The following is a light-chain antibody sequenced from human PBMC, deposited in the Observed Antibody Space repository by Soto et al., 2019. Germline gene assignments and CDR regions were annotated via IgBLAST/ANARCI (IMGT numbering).Light chain of an antibody. Sequence: EIVLTQSPVTLSLSPGERATLSCRASQSVSSSYLAWYQQKPGQAPRLLIYGASSWATGIPDRSSGSGSGTDFTLTISRLEPEDFAVYYCQQYGSSPSWTFGQGTKVDIK. CDR3: QQYGSSPSWT. J-gene: IGKJ1*01. CDR2: GAS. CDR1: QSVSSSY. V-gene: IGKV3-20*01.